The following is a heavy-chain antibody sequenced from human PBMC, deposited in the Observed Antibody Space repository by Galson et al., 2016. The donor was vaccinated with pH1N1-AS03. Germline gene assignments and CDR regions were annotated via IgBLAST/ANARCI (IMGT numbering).Heavy chain of an antibody. D-gene: IGHD6-19*01. CDR1: GFTFRTYG. CDR2: ISSSSSYI. Sequence: SLRLSCAASGFTFRTYGMNWVRQAPGKGLEWVSSISSSSSYIYYADSVKGQLTISRDNARNSLYLQMNSLRAEDTAVYYCARRSAAVAGTGCVDVWGQGTTVTVSS. V-gene: IGHV3-21*01. CDR3: ARRSAAVAGTGCVDV. J-gene: IGHJ6*02.